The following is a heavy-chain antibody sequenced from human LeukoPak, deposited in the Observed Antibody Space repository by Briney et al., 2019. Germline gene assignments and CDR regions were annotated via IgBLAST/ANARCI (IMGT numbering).Heavy chain of an antibody. CDR3: ARRGYDSSGYRDAFDI. J-gene: IGHJ3*02. V-gene: IGHV5-51*01. D-gene: IGHD3-22*01. CDR1: GYSFTSYW. CDR2: IYPGDSDT. Sequence: GESLKISCKGSGYSFTSYWIGWVRQMPGKGLEWMGIIYPGDSDTTYSPSFQGQVTISADKSISTAYLQWSSLKASDTAIYYCARRGYDSSGYRDAFDIWGQGAMVTVSS.